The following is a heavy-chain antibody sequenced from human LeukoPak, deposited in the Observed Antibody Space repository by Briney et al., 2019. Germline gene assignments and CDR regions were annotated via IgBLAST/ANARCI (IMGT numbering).Heavy chain of an antibody. Sequence: SETLSLTCAVYGESFSGYYWSWIRQPPGKGLEWIGEINHSGSTNYNPSLKSRVTISVDTSKNQFSLKLSSVTAADTAVYYCARGSSGKYYYDSSGYYYALWGQGTLVTVSS. CDR1: GESFSGYY. CDR2: INHSGST. CDR3: ARGSSGKYYYDSSGYYYAL. D-gene: IGHD3-22*01. J-gene: IGHJ4*02. V-gene: IGHV4-34*01.